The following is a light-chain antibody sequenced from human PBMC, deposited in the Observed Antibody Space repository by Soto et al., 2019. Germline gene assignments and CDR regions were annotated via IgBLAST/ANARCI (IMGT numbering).Light chain of an antibody. Sequence: IQMTQSPSTLSASVGDRVTFTCRASQTISTWLAWYQQKPGEAPKLLIYEASTLEVGVPSRFSASGSGTEFTLTINTLQPADFATYYCQQYNSYPWTFGQGTKV. J-gene: IGKJ1*01. CDR2: EAS. CDR1: QTISTW. V-gene: IGKV1-5*03. CDR3: QQYNSYPWT.